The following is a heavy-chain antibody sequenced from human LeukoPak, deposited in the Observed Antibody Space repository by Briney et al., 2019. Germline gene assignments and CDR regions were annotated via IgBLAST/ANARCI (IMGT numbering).Heavy chain of an antibody. CDR2: INPNSGGT. Sequence: ASVKVSCKASGYTFTGYYMHWVRQAPGQGLEWMGRINPNSGGTNYAQKLQGRVTMTTDTSTSTAYMELRSLRSDDTAVYYCARIPLAVAGTFDFDYWGQGTLVTVSS. J-gene: IGHJ4*02. D-gene: IGHD6-19*01. V-gene: IGHV1-2*02. CDR1: GYTFTGYY. CDR3: ARIPLAVAGTFDFDY.